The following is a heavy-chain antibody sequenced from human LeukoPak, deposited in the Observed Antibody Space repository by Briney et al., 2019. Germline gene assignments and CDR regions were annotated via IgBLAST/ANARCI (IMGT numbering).Heavy chain of an antibody. V-gene: IGHV1-2*02. CDR2: INPNSGGT. CDR1: GYTFTGYY. J-gene: IGHJ6*03. CDR3: ARDYCSGGGCYYYYYMDV. D-gene: IGHD2-15*01. Sequence: ASVKVSCKASGYTFTGYYMHWVRQAPGQGLEWMGWINPNSGGTNYAQKFQGRVTMTRDTSISTAYMELSRLTSDDTAVYYCARDYCSGGGCYYYYYMDVWGKGTTVTVSS.